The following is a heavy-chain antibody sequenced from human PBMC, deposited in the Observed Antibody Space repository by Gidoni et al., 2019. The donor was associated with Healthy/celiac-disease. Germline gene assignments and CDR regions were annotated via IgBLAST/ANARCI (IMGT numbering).Heavy chain of an antibody. CDR3: ARAPSGNYYLLPDY. V-gene: IGHV4-39*07. Sequence: QMQLQESGPGLVKPSETLSLICTVSGGSIISSSYYWGWIRQPPGKGLEWIGNIYYSGSTYYNPSLKSRVTISVDTSKNQFSLILSSVTAADTAVYYCARAPSGNYYLLPDYWGQGTLVTVSS. CDR2: IYYSGST. CDR1: GGSIISSSYY. D-gene: IGHD3-22*01. J-gene: IGHJ4*02.